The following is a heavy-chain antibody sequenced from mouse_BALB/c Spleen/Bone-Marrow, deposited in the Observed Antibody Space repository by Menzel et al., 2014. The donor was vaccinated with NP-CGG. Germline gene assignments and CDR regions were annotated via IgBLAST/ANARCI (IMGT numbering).Heavy chain of an antibody. CDR1: GFSLTSYG. CDR2: IWAGGST. J-gene: IGHJ3*01. CDR3: AREGGYYYGSRVAWFAY. V-gene: IGHV2-9*02. Sequence: VKVVESGPGLVAPSQSLSITCTVSGFSLTSYGVHWVRQPPGKGLEWLGVIWAGGSTNYNSALMSRLSISKDNSMSQVFLKMNSLQTDDTAMYHCAREGGYYYGSRVAWFAYWGQGTLVTVSA. D-gene: IGHD1-1*01.